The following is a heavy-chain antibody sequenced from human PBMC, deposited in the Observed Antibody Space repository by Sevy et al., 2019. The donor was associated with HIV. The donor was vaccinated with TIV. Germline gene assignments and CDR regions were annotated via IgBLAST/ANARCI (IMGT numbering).Heavy chain of an antibody. CDR2: VYYGGST. CDR3: ARGRGTTVTTTLNYYYAMDV. CDR1: GGSVRSDNYY. V-gene: IGHV4-61*01. J-gene: IGHJ6*02. Sequence: SETLSLTCTVSGGSVRSDNYYWSWIRQPPGKGLEWIGYVYYGGSTNYSPSLKSRVTISIDTSKNQFSLKLSSVTAADTAVEYCARGRGTTVTTTLNYYYAMDVWGQGTTVTVSS. D-gene: IGHD4-4*01.